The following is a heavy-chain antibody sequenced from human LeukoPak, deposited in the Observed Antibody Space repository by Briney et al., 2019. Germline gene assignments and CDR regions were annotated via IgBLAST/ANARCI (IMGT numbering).Heavy chain of an antibody. CDR1: GSTFSSYA. V-gene: IGHV3-30-3*01. J-gene: IGHJ6*03. D-gene: IGHD1-1*01. CDR2: ISYDGSNK. Sequence: GGSLRLSCAASGSTFSSYAMHWVRQAPGKGLEWVAVISYDGSNKYYADSVKGRFTISRDNSKNTLYLQMNSLRAEDTAVYYCAKDRGTTAYYYFYMDVWGKGTTVTVSS. CDR3: AKDRGTTAYYYFYMDV.